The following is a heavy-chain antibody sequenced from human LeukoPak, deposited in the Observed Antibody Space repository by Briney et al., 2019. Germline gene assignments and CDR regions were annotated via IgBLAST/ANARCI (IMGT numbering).Heavy chain of an antibody. V-gene: IGHV3-7*04. CDR3: VRVSQDDDYYDSPVQGAFDL. Sequence: PGGSLRLSCAASGFSLGDYWMTWVRQAPGKGLECVGNIKFDGSEIYYRDSVRGRFTISRDNAKNSLYLQMSSLRAEDTAMYYCVRVSQDDDYYDSPVQGAFDLWGQGTMVTVSS. D-gene: IGHD3-22*01. J-gene: IGHJ3*01. CDR1: GFSLGDYW. CDR2: IKFDGSEI.